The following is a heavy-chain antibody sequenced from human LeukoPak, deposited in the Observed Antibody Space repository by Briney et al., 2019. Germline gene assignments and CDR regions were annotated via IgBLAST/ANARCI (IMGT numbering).Heavy chain of an antibody. Sequence: GGSLRLSCAASGFTFSSYSMNWVRQAPGKGLEWVSSISSSSSYIYYADSVKGRFTISRDNAENSLYLQMNSLRAEDTAVYYCARVISVAGYDYWGQGTLVTVSS. CDR1: GFTFSSYS. D-gene: IGHD6-19*01. CDR3: ARVISVAGYDY. V-gene: IGHV3-21*01. CDR2: ISSSSSYI. J-gene: IGHJ4*02.